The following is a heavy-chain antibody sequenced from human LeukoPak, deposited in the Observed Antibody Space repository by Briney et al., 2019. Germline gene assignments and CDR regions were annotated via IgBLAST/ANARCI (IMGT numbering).Heavy chain of an antibody. V-gene: IGHV4-59*01. J-gene: IGHJ6*03. D-gene: IGHD5-18*01. Sequence: PSETLSLTCTVSGGSISSYYWSWIRQPPGKGLEWIGYIYYSGSTNYNPSLKSRVTISVDTSKNQFSLKLSSVTAADTAVYYCARRYSYHYYYMDVWGKGTTVTVSS. CDR1: GGSISSYY. CDR3: ARRYSYHYYYMDV. CDR2: IYYSGST.